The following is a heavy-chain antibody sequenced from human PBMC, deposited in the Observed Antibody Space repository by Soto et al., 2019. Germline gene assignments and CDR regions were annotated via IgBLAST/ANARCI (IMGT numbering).Heavy chain of an antibody. CDR1: GFTFSSYG. Sequence: GGSLRLSCAASGFTFSSYGMHWVRQAPGKGLEWGAVISYDGSNKYYADSVKGRFTISRDNSKNTLYLQRNSLRAEDTGVYYCAKVSGYGDYYFDYWGQGTLVTVSS. CDR3: AKVSGYGDYYFDY. J-gene: IGHJ4*02. D-gene: IGHD4-17*01. V-gene: IGHV3-30*18. CDR2: ISYDGSNK.